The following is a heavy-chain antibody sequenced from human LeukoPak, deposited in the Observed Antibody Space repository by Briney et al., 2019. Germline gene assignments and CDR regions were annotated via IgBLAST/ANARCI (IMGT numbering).Heavy chain of an antibody. CDR3: ARLSSGYYYDY. CDR2: INPNSGGT. CDR1: GYTFTGYY. Sequence: ASVKVSCKASGYTFTGYYMHWVRQAPGQGLEWMGRINPNSGGTNYAQRFQGRVTMTRDTSISTAYMELSRLRSDDTAVYYCARLSSGYYYDYWGQGTLVTVSS. J-gene: IGHJ4*02. D-gene: IGHD3-22*01. V-gene: IGHV1-2*06.